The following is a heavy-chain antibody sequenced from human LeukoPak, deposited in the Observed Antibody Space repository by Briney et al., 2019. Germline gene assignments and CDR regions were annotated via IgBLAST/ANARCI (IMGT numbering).Heavy chain of an antibody. J-gene: IGHJ6*02. D-gene: IGHD2-2*01. CDR3: ASDTTYQLLGLHYYYGMDV. V-gene: IGHV3-30*04. CDR1: GFTFSSYA. CDR2: ISYDGSNK. Sequence: GGSLRLSCAASGFTFSSYAMHWVRQAPGKGLEWVAVISYDGSNKYYADSVKGRFTISRDNSKNTLYLQMNSLRAEDTAVYYCASDTTYQLLGLHYYYGMDVWGQGTTVTVSS.